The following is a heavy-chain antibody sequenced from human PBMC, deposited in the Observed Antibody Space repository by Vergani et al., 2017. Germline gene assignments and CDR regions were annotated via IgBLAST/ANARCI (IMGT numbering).Heavy chain of an antibody. CDR3: ARQGYCSSTSWYGYYYYYGMDV. CDR2: IIPILGIA. J-gene: IGHJ6*02. V-gene: IGHV1-69*02. D-gene: IGHD2-2*01. CDR1: GGTFSSYT. Sequence: QVQLVQSGAEVKKPGSSVKVSCKASGGTFSSYTISWVRQAPGQGLEWMGRIIPILGIANYAQKFQGRVTITADKSTSTAYMELGSLRSEDTAVYYCARQGYCSSTSWYGYYYYYGMDVWGQGTTVTVSS.